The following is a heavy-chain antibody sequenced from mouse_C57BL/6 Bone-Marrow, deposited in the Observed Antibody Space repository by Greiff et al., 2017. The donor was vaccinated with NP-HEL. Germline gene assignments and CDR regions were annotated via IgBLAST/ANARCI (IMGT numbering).Heavy chain of an antibody. CDR3: ARDATVVVRYFDV. CDR1: GYAFSSSW. J-gene: IGHJ1*03. CDR2: IYPGDGDT. Sequence: VQLQQSGPELVKPGASVKISCKASGYAFSSSWMNWVKQRPGKGLEWIGRIYPGDGDTNYNGKFKGKATLTADKSSSTAYMQLSSLTSEDSAVYFCARDATVVVRYFDVWGTGTTVTVSS. V-gene: IGHV1-82*01. D-gene: IGHD1-1*01.